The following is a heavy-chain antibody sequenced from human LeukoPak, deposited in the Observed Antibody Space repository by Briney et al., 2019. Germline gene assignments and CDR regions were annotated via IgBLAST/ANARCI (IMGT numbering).Heavy chain of an antibody. J-gene: IGHJ4*02. D-gene: IGHD5-18*01. V-gene: IGHV1-69*06. CDR2: IIPIFGTA. CDR3: AREVDTAMVTGFDY. CDR1: GGTFSSYA. Sequence: SVKVSCMASGGTFSSYAISWVRQAPGQGLEWMGRIIPIFGTANYAQKFQGRVTITADKSTSTAYMELSSLRSEDTAVYYCAREVDTAMVTGFDYWGQGTLVTVSS.